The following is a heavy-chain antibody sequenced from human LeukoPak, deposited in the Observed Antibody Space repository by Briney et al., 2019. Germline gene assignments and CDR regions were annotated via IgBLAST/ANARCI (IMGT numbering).Heavy chain of an antibody. V-gene: IGHV3-73*01. Sequence: GGSLTLSCAASGFTFSGSAMHWVRQASGKGLEWVGRIRSKANSYATAYAASVKGRFTISRDDSKNTAYLQMNSLKTEDTAVYYCTMSGSCSGDFDYWGQGTLVTVSS. D-gene: IGHD1-26*01. CDR2: IRSKANSYAT. J-gene: IGHJ4*02. CDR1: GFTFSGSA. CDR3: TMSGSCSGDFDY.